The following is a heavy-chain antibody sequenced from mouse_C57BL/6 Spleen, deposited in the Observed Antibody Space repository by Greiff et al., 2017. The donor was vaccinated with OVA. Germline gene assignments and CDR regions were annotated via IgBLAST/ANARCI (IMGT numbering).Heavy chain of an antibody. D-gene: IGHD1-1*01. CDR1: GYTFTEYT. J-gene: IGHJ1*03. Sequence: VKLQESGAELVKPGASVKLSCKASGYTFTEYTIHWVKQRSGQGLEWIGWFYPGSGSIKYNEKLTDKATLTADKSSSTVYMELSRLPSEDSAVYFCARHGDYGSSYRYFGVWGTGTTVTVAS. CDR2: FYPGSGSI. CDR3: ARHGDYGSSYRYFGV. V-gene: IGHV1-62-2*01.